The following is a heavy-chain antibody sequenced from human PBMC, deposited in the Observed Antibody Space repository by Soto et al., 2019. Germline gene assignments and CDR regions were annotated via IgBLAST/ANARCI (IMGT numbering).Heavy chain of an antibody. J-gene: IGHJ4*02. D-gene: IGHD6-25*01. Sequence: ASVNVSCKASGYIFTSYPIHWVRQAPGQRLEWMGWINTGTGNTKYSQNFQGRVTTTRDTSATTAYMELSSLRSEDTAVYYCARDNSGLGDYWGQGTLVTVS. V-gene: IGHV1-3*04. CDR1: GYIFTSYP. CDR3: ARDNSGLGDY. CDR2: INTGTGNT.